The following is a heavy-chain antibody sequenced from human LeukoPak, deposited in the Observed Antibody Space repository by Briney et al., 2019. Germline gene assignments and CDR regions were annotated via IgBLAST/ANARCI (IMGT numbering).Heavy chain of an antibody. CDR3: ARVPYDILTGYYPRFDY. D-gene: IGHD3-9*01. CDR2: INHSGST. CDR1: GGSFSGYY. Sequence: SETLSLTCAVYGGSFSGYYWSWIRQPPGKGLEWIGEINHSGSTNYNPSLKSRVTISVDTSKNQFSLRLTSATAADTAVYYCARVPYDILTGYYPRFDYWGQGTLVTVSS. J-gene: IGHJ4*02. V-gene: IGHV4-34*01.